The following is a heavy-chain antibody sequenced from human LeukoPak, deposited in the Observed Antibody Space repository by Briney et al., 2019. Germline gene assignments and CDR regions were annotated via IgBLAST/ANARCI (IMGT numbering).Heavy chain of an antibody. D-gene: IGHD5-18*01. CDR2: ISYDGSNK. J-gene: IGHJ4*02. V-gene: IGHV3-30-3*01. Sequence: PGGSLRLSCAASGFTFSSYAMSWVRQAPGKGLEWVAVISYDGSNKYYADSVKGRFTISRDNSKNTLYLQMNSLRAEDTAVYYCARDLVSGYSYGLPAYWGQGTLVTVSS. CDR3: ARDLVSGYSYGLPAY. CDR1: GFTFSSYA.